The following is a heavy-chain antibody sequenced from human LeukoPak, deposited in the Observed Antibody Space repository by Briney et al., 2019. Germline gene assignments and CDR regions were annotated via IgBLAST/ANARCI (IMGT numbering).Heavy chain of an antibody. CDR1: GFTFSSYD. CDR3: AKLPDCANDACTEGDY. CDR2: ISDSGGST. Sequence: HSGGSLRLSCAASGFTFSSYDMSWVRQAPGKGLGWVSSISDSGGSTYYADSVKGRFTISRDNSRHTLYLQMDSLRADDTAVYYCAKLPDCANDACTEGDYWGQGTLVTVS. J-gene: IGHJ4*02. D-gene: IGHD2-8*01. V-gene: IGHV3-23*01.